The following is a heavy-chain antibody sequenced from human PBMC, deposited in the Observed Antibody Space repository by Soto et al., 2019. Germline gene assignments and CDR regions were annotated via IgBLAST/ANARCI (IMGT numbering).Heavy chain of an antibody. D-gene: IGHD2-15*01. V-gene: IGHV1-69*12. J-gene: IGHJ4*02. CDR3: AREAAVVAAPRDQNFDY. Sequence: QVQLVQSGAEVKKPGSSVKVSCKASGGTFSSYAISWVRQAPGQGLEWMGGIIPIFGTANYAQKFQGRVTITADESTSTGYMELSSLRSEDTAVYYCAREAAVVAAPRDQNFDYWGQGTLVTVSS. CDR2: IIPIFGTA. CDR1: GGTFSSYA.